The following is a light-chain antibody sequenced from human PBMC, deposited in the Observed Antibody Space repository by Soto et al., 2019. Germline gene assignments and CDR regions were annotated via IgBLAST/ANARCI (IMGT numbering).Light chain of an antibody. CDR2: DAS. CDR1: HSISSC. Sequence: DIQMTQSPSTLSASVGDRVTITCRASHSISSCLAWYQQKPGKAPKLLIYDASSLESGVPSRFSGSGSGTDFTLTINSLEPEDFAVYYCQQRSSWPPITFGQGPRLKI. V-gene: IGKV1-5*01. J-gene: IGKJ5*01. CDR3: QQRSSWPPIT.